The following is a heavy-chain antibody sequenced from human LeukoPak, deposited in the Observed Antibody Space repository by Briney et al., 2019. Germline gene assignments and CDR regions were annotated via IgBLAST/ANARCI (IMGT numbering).Heavy chain of an antibody. CDR3: ARVYYYDSSGSPLFDY. CDR2: ISAYNGNT. Sequence: GASVKVSCKASGYTFTSYGISWVRQAPGQGVEWMGWISAYNGNTNYAQKLQGRVTMTTDTSTSTAYMELRSLRSDDTAVYYCARVYYYDSSGSPLFDYWGQGTLVTVSS. D-gene: IGHD3-22*01. J-gene: IGHJ4*02. V-gene: IGHV1-18*01. CDR1: GYTFTSYG.